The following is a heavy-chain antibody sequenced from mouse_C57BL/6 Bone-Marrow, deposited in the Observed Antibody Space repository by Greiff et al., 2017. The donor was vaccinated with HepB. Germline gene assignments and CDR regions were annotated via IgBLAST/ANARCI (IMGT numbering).Heavy chain of an antibody. J-gene: IGHJ1*03. CDR2: INPSNGGT. CDR1: GYTFTSYW. V-gene: IGHV1-53*01. CDR3: APTITTVPYWYFDV. D-gene: IGHD1-1*01. Sequence: QVQLQQPGTELVKPGASVKLSCKASGYTFTSYWMHWVKQRPGQGLEWIGNINPSNGGTNYNEKFKSKATLTVDKSSSTAYMPLSSLTSEDSAVYYCAPTITTVPYWYFDVWGTGTTVTVSS.